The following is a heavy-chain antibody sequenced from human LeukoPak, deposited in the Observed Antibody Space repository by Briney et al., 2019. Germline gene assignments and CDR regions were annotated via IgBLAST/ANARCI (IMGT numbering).Heavy chain of an antibody. CDR3: AKVLGDYVWGSYRSLDAFDI. J-gene: IGHJ3*02. V-gene: IGHV3-23*01. Sequence: PSETLSLTCTVSGGSISSYYWSWVRQAPGKGLEWVSAISGSGGSTYYADSVKGRFTISRDNSKNTLYLQMNSLRAEDTAVYYCAKVLGDYVWGSYRSLDAFDIWGQGTMVTVSS. CDR1: GGSISSYY. CDR2: ISGSGGST. D-gene: IGHD3-16*02.